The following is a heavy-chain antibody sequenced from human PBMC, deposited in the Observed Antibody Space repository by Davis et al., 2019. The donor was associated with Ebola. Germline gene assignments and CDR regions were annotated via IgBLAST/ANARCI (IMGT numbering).Heavy chain of an antibody. J-gene: IGHJ6*03. CDR2: MNPNSGNT. Sequence: ASVKVSCKASGYTFTGYYMHWVRQATGQGLEWMGWMNPNSGNTGYAQKFQGRVTITRNTSISTAYMELSSLRSEDTAVYYCARSTTVVTPGFYMDVWGQGTTVTVSS. D-gene: IGHD4-23*01. V-gene: IGHV1-8*03. CDR3: ARSTTVVTPGFYMDV. CDR1: GYTFTGYY.